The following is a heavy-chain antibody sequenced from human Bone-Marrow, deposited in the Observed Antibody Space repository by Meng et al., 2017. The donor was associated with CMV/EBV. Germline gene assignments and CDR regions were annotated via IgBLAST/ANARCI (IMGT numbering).Heavy chain of an antibody. CDR3: ARGGGSTDLDV. CDR2: IIPHNGNT. D-gene: IGHD6-13*01. V-gene: IGHV1-18*01. CDR1: GYIFISYE. J-gene: IGHJ6*02. Sequence: ASVKVSCKASGYIFISYEIHWVRQAPGQGLEWMGRIIPHNGNTNYAQNLQDRVTLTTDTSTTTAYLEVRNLRFDDTAVYFCARGGGSTDLDVWGQGTTVTVSS.